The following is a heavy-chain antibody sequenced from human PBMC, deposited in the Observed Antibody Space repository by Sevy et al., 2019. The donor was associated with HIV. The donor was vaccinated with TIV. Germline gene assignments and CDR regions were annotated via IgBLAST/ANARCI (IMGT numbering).Heavy chain of an antibody. J-gene: IGHJ5*02. V-gene: IGHV3-30-3*01. Sequence: GGSLRLSCAASGFPFSTYALRWVRQAPGKGLEWVAVISYDGSNKYYADSVKGRFTISRDSSKNTLYLQMNSLTTEDTAVYYCARDRRSNYNNYFDPWGQGTLVTVSS. D-gene: IGHD4-4*01. CDR3: ARDRRSNYNNYFDP. CDR2: ISYDGSNK. CDR1: GFPFSTYA.